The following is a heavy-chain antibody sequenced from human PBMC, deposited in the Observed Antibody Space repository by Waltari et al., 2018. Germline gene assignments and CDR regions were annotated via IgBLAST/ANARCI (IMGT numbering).Heavy chain of an antibody. J-gene: IGHJ3*02. CDR2: TIPIFGSP. D-gene: IGHD3-16*01. V-gene: IGHV1-69*13. Sequence: LVQSGSEVIKPGASVKVSCKVSRDAITEHYIHWVRQAPGQGLEWMGGTIPIFGSPMYAPKFQGRVSITADELTYTVYMELNSLRSDDTAIYYCARRKLGEAFDIWGQGTMVIVSS. CDR3: ARRKLGEAFDI. CDR1: RDAITEHY.